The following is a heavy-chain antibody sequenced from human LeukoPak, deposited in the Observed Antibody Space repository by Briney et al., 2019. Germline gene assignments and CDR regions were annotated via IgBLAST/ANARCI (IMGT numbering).Heavy chain of an antibody. CDR3: AKDWDIVATNDY. D-gene: IGHD5-12*01. V-gene: IGHV3-30*18. CDR2: ISYDGSNK. Sequence: GGSLRLSCAASGFTFSSYAMSWVRQAPGKGLEWVAVISYDGSNKYYADSVKGRFTISRDNSKNTLYLQMNSLRAEDTAVYYCAKDWDIVATNDYWGQGTLVTVSS. J-gene: IGHJ4*02. CDR1: GFTFSSYA.